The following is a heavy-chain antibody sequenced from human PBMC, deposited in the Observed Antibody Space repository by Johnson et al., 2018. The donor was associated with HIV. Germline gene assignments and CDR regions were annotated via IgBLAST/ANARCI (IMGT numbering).Heavy chain of an antibody. J-gene: IGHJ3*02. CDR1: GFTVRSNY. CDR2: IYSGGST. V-gene: IGHV3-66*01. CDR3: ARTPSLPGAFDI. Sequence: VQLVESGGGLVQPGGSLRLSCVASGFTVRSNYMSWVRQAPGNGLEWVSVIYSGGSTYYADSVKGRFTISRDNAKNSLYLQMNSLRAEDTAVYYCARTPSLPGAFDIWGQGTMVTVSS.